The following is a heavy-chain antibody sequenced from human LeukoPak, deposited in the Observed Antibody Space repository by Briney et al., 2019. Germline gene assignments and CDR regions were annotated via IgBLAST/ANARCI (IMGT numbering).Heavy chain of an antibody. CDR1: GFTFSSYS. Sequence: GGSLRLSCAASGFTFSSYSMNWVRQAPGKGLEWVSYISSSSSTIYYADSVKGRFTISRDNSKNTLYLQMNSLRAEDTAVYYCARYGSGTNLKDPFDYWGQGTLVTVSS. V-gene: IGHV3-48*01. J-gene: IGHJ4*02. CDR3: ARYGSGTNLKDPFDY. D-gene: IGHD3-10*01. CDR2: ISSSSSTI.